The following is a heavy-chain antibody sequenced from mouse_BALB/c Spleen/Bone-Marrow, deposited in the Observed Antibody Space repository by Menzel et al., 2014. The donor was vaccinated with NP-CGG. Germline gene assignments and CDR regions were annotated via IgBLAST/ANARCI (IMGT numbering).Heavy chain of an antibody. CDR2: VNVNGDRT. J-gene: IGHJ3*01. CDR3: ARGYDYSSWFAY. D-gene: IGHD2-4*01. Sequence: EVMLVESGGGLVQPGGSLKLSCAASGFTFSNYGISWVRQTPDKRLEMIATVNVNGDRTYHPDSVKGRFTISRDNAKNTLSLQMSSLKSEDTAMYYCARGYDYSSWFAYWGQGTLVTVSA. V-gene: IGHV5-6-3*01. CDR1: GFTFSNYG.